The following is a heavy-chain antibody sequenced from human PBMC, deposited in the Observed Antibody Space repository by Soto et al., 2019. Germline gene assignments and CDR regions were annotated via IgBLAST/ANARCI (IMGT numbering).Heavy chain of an antibody. CDR2: IIPFFGTA. CDR1: GGTFSTFG. Sequence: QVQLVQSGTEVKKTGSSVKVSCKASGGTFSTFGISWVRQAPGQGLEWMGGIIPFFGTARYSQKFEDRITITADESTNRVYMDLSSLTSEDTAIYYCAKSAPMDAGDKYYYDFWGQGALVTVSS. D-gene: IGHD4-17*01. CDR3: AKSAPMDAGDKYYYDF. V-gene: IGHV1-69*01. J-gene: IGHJ4*02.